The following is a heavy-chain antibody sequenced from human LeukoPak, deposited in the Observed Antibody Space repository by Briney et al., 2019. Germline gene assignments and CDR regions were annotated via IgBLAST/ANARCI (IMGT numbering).Heavy chain of an antibody. CDR3: ARGGTRVGATRAFDY. Sequence: ASVKVSCKASGYTFTGYYMHWVRQAPGQGLEWMGWINPNSGGTNYAQKFQGRVTMTRDTSISTAYMELSRLRSDDTAVYYCARGGTRVGATRAFDYWGQGTLSPSPQ. D-gene: IGHD1-26*01. V-gene: IGHV1-2*02. CDR2: INPNSGGT. J-gene: IGHJ4*02. CDR1: GYTFTGYY.